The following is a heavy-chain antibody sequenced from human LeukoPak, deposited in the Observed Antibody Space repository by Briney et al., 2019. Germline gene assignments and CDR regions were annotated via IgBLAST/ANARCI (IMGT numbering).Heavy chain of an antibody. CDR1: GGTFSSYA. CDR2: IIPIFGTA. CDR3: ARERKNLGHFDY. V-gene: IGHV1-69*13. Sequence: GASVKVSFKASGGTFSSYAISWVRQAPGQGLEWMGGIIPIFGTANYAQKFQGRVTITADESTSTAYMELSSLRSEDTAVYYCARERKNLGHFDYWGQGTLVTVSS. J-gene: IGHJ4*02. D-gene: IGHD2/OR15-2a*01.